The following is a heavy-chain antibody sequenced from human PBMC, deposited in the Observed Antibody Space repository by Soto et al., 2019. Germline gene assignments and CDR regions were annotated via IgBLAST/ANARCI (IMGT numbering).Heavy chain of an antibody. CDR3: AKAFSPSGGALDI. Sequence: EVQLVESGGGLVQPGRSLRLSCAASGFTFDDYAMHWVPQAPGKGLEWVSGINWNSGSIGYADSVKGRFTISRDNAKNSLYLQMNSLRAEDTALYYCAKAFSPSGGALDIWGQGTMVTVSS. D-gene: IGHD3-16*01. CDR1: GFTFDDYA. V-gene: IGHV3-9*01. J-gene: IGHJ3*02. CDR2: INWNSGSI.